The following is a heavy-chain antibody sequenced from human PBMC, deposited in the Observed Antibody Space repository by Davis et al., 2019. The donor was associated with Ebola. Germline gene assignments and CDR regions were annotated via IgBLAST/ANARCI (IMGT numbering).Heavy chain of an antibody. V-gene: IGHV4-59*12. J-gene: IGHJ5*02. Sequence: MPSGTLSLTCTVSGGSISSYYWSWIRQPPGKGLEWIGYIYYSGSTNYNPSLKSRVTISVDTSKNQFSLKLSSVTAADTAVYYCARGYSGWFDPWGQGTLVTVSS. D-gene: IGHD3-10*01. CDR1: GGSISSYY. CDR3: ARGYSGWFDP. CDR2: IYYSGST.